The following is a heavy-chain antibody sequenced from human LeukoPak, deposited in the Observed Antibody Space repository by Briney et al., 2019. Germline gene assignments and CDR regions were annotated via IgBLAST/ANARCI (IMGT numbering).Heavy chain of an antibody. J-gene: IGHJ6*02. Sequence: GGSLRLSCAASGFTFSSYSMNWARQAPGKGPEWVSSISSSSSYIYYADSVKGRFTVSRDNAKNSLYLQMNSLRAEDTAVYYCARIGYSNHSGMDVWGQGTTVTVSS. CDR3: ARIGYSNHSGMDV. D-gene: IGHD4-4*01. CDR2: ISSSSSYI. CDR1: GFTFSSYS. V-gene: IGHV3-21*01.